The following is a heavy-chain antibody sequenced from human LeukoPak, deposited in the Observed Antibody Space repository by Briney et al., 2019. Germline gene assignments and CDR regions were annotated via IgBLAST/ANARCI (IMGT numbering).Heavy chain of an antibody. J-gene: IGHJ3*02. D-gene: IGHD6-6*01. CDR3: ARVSGVLHAFDI. Sequence: SQTLSLTCTVSGGPIISGVYYWSWIRQHPGKGLEWIGHIYYSGSTYYNPSLESRVTISVDTSTNQFPLKLSSVTAADTAVYYCARVSGVLHAFDIWGQGTMVTVSS. CDR1: GGPIISGVYY. CDR2: IYYSGST. V-gene: IGHV4-31*03.